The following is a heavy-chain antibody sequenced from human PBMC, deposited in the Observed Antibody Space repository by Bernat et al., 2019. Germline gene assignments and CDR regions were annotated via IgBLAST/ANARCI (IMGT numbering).Heavy chain of an antibody. CDR3: AKAIDGHNLPIAVPGY. J-gene: IGHJ4*02. Sequence: EVQLVESGGGLVQPGGSLRLSCAASGFTFSSYAMSWVRQAPGKGLEWVSAISGSGGSTYYADSVKGRFTISRDNSKNTLYLQMNSLRAEDTAVYYCAKAIDGHNLPIAVPGYWGQGTLVTVSS. CDR1: GFTFSSYA. V-gene: IGHV3-23*04. CDR2: ISGSGGST. D-gene: IGHD6-19*01.